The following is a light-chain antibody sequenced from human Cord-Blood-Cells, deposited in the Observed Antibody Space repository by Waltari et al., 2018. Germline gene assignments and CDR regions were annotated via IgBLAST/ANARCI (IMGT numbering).Light chain of an antibody. CDR3: QQYYSTPPIT. Sequence: DIVMTQSPDSLAVSLGERATINCKSNQSVLYSSNNKNYLAWYQHKPGQPPKLLIYWASTRESGVPDRFSGSGSGTDFTLTISSLQAEDVAVYYCQQYYSTPPITFGQGTRLEIK. CDR2: WAS. V-gene: IGKV4-1*01. CDR1: QSVLYSSNNKNY. J-gene: IGKJ5*01.